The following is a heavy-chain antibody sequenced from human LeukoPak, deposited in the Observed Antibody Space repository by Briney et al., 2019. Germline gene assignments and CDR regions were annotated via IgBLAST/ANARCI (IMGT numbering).Heavy chain of an antibody. V-gene: IGHV1-69*01. J-gene: IGHJ1*01. D-gene: IGHD3-22*01. Sequence: SVKVSCKASGGTFSSYAISWVRQAPGQGLEWMGGIIPIFGTANYAQKFQGRVTITADESTSTAYMELCSLRSEDTAVYYCARDNLPGRYSSGYHYWGQGTLVTVSS. CDR3: ARDNLPGRYSSGYHY. CDR1: GGTFSSYA. CDR2: IIPIFGTA.